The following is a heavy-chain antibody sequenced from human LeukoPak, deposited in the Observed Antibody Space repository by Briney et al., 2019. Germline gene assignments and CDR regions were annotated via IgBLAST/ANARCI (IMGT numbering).Heavy chain of an antibody. CDR2: MNPNSGNT. V-gene: IGHV1-8*01. CDR1: GYTFTSYD. D-gene: IGHD1-26*01. CDR3: ARGRGSGSYRSIPKGP. J-gene: IGHJ5*02. Sequence: SVKVSCKASGYTFTSYDINWVRQATGQGLEWMGWMNPNSGNTGYAQKFQGRVTMTRNTSISTAYMELSSLRSEDTAVYYCARGRGSGSYRSIPKGPWGQGTLVTVSS.